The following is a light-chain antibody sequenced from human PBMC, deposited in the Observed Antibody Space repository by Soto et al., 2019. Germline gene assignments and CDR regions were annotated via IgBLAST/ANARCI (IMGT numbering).Light chain of an antibody. CDR3: QQYYQWTRT. V-gene: IGKV3-20*01. CDR2: GAS. J-gene: IGKJ1*01. Sequence: LTQSTCTLSLSLGDRATLSCRASQSFXSNYLAWYQQKPGQAPRLLXYGASSRATGIPDRLSGSGSGTDFNLPISSLQSEDFAVYYCQQYYQWTRTFGQGTKVDIK. CDR1: QSFXSNY.